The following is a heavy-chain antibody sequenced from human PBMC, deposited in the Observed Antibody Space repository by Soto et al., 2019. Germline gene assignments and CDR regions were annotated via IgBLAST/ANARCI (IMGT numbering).Heavy chain of an antibody. CDR2: INHSGST. D-gene: IGHD3-10*01. Sequence: SETLSLTCAVYGGSFSGYYWSWIRQPPGKGLEWIGEINHSGSTNYNPSLKSRATISVDTSKNQFSLKLSSVTAADTAVYYCARSYGSGSYPYYYYYYGMDVWGQGTTVTVSS. V-gene: IGHV4-34*01. CDR3: ARSYGSGSYPYYYYYYGMDV. CDR1: GGSFSGYY. J-gene: IGHJ6*02.